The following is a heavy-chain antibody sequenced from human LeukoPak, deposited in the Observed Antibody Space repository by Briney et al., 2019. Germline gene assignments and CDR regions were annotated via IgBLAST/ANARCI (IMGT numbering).Heavy chain of an antibody. CDR2: IYASGST. D-gene: IGHD6-19*01. CDR3: ARESSGWPSDI. J-gene: IGHJ3*02. V-gene: IGHV4-4*07. Sequence: PSETLSLTCTVSGGSTSSYYWSWIRQPAGKGLEWIGRIYASGSTNYNPSLKSRVTISVDTSKNQFSLKLTSVTAADTAVYYCARESSGWPSDIWGQGTMVTVSS. CDR1: GGSTSSYY.